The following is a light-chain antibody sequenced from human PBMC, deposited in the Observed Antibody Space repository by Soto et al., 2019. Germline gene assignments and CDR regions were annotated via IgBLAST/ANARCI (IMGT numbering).Light chain of an antibody. Sequence: AIQRTLSASSFSASPGDRVAXXCRASQGISSYLAWYQQKPGKAPKLLIYAASTLQSGVPSRFSGSGSGTDFTLTISCLQSEDFATYYCQQYYSYPVTFGQGTKVDI. J-gene: IGKJ1*01. V-gene: IGKV1-8*01. CDR3: QQYYSYPVT. CDR1: QGISSY. CDR2: AAS.